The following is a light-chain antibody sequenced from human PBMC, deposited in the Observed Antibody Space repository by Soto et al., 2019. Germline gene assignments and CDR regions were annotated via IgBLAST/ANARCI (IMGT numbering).Light chain of an antibody. CDR2: DAS. J-gene: IGKJ2*01. V-gene: IGKV3-11*01. CDR3: QQRGNWPPT. Sequence: EIVLTQSPATLSLSPGERAILSCTASQSVSSYLAWYQQKPGQAPRLLIYDASNRATGIAARFSGSGSGTDFTLTISSLEPEDFAVYYCQQRGNWPPTFGQGTKLEIK. CDR1: QSVSSY.